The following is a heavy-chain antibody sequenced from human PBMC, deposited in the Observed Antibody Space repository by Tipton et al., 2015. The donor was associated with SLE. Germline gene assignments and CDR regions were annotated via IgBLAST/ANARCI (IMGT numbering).Heavy chain of an antibody. V-gene: IGHV4-34*01. D-gene: IGHD5-18*01. Sequence: TLSLTCAVYGGSFSGYYWSWIRQPPGKGLEWIGEINHSGSTNYNPSLKSRVTISVDTSKNQFSLKLSSVTAADTAVYYCAGGYSYGGDYFDYWGQGTLVTVSS. J-gene: IGHJ4*02. CDR2: INHSGST. CDR1: GGSFSGYY. CDR3: AGGYSYGGDYFDY.